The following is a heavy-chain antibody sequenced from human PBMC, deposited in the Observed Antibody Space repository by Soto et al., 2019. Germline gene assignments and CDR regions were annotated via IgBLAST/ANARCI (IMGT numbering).Heavy chain of an antibody. CDR2: ISYDGSNR. J-gene: IGHJ4*02. V-gene: IGHV3-30-3*02. D-gene: IGHD2-21*01. CDR3: AKSPSLGDFPDY. Sequence: GGSLRLSCAASGFTFSIYTMHWVRQTPGKGLEWVAVISYDGSNRFYADSVKGRFTISRDNSKNTLYLQMNSLRAEDTAVYYCAKSPSLGDFPDYWGQGTLVTVSS. CDR1: GFTFSIYT.